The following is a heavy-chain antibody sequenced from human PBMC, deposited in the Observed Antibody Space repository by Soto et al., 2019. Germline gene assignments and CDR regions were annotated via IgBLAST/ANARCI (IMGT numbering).Heavy chain of an antibody. CDR2: IYHSGST. Sequence: QLQLQESGSGLVKPSQTLSLTCAVSGGSISSGGYSWNWIRQPLGKGLEWIGYIYHSGSTYYNPSHRSRVTISVDKSKNQFSLKLTSVTAADTAVYYCARDQLEGNWFDPWGQGTLVTVSS. CDR3: ARDQLEGNWFDP. D-gene: IGHD1-1*01. CDR1: GGSISSGGYS. J-gene: IGHJ5*02. V-gene: IGHV4-30-2*01.